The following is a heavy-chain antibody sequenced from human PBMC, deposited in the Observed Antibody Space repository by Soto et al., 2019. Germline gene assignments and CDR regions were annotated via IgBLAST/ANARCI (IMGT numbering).Heavy chain of an antibody. CDR2: ISYSGSA. V-gene: IGHV4-30-4*01. CDR1: GGSISSGNYY. D-gene: IGHD3-22*01. CDR3: ARGFYDAGGYSSPFDI. Sequence: SETLSLTCTVSGGSISSGNYYWSWIRQPPGKGLEWIGFISYSGSAYYNPSLKSRVTISVDTSKNQFSLNLSFVTAADTAVYYCARGFYDAGGYSSPFDIWGQG. J-gene: IGHJ5*02.